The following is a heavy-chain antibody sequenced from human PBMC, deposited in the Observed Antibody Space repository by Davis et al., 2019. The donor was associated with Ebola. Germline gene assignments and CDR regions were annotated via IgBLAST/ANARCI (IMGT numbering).Heavy chain of an antibody. CDR3: AREGYTGYVRISGSYYADF. CDR2: ISSSSSYT. V-gene: IGHV3-11*06. Sequence: GESLKISCAASGFTFSDYYMSWIRQAPGKGLEWVSYISSSSSYTNYADSVKGRFTISRDNAKNSLYLQMNSLRAEDTAVYYCAREGYTGYVRISGSYYADFWGQGTLVTVSS. D-gene: IGHD5-12*01. J-gene: IGHJ4*02. CDR1: GFTFSDYY.